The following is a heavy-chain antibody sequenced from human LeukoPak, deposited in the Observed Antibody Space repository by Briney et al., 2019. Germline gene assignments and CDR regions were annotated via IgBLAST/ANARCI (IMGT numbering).Heavy chain of an antibody. CDR1: GYTFTSYG. V-gene: IGHV1-2*02. J-gene: IGHJ5*02. CDR3: ARGINWFDP. CDR2: INPNSGGT. Sequence: ASVKVSCKASGYTFTSYGISWVRQAPGQGLEWMGWINPNSGGTNYAQKFQGRVTMTRDTSISTAYMELSRLRSDDTAVYYCARGINWFDPWGQGTLVTVSS.